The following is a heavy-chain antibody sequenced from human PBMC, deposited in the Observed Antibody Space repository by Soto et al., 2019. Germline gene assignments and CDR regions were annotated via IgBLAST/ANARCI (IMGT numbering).Heavy chain of an antibody. CDR1: GYTFTSYG. Sequence: ASVKVSCKASGYTFTSYGISWVRQAPGQGLEWMGWISAYNGDTKYAQNVQDRVSMTTDTPTSTAYMELRSLRSDDTAVYYCAREGSWAYYYYGMDVWGQGTTVTVSS. CDR3: AREGSWAYYYYGMDV. CDR2: ISAYNGDT. V-gene: IGHV1-18*01. D-gene: IGHD6-13*01. J-gene: IGHJ6*02.